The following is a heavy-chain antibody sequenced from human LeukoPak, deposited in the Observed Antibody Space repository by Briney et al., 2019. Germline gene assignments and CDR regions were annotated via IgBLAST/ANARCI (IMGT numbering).Heavy chain of an antibody. CDR3: ARAVVVTAIRGAFDI. CDR2: ISYDGSNK. D-gene: IGHD2-21*02. Sequence: GGSLRLSCAASGFTFSSYSVNWVRQAPGKGLEWVAVISYDGSNKYYADSVKGRFTISRDNSKNTLYLQMNSLRAEDTAVYYCARAVVVTAIRGAFDIWGQGTMVTVSS. V-gene: IGHV3-30*03. CDR1: GFTFSSYS. J-gene: IGHJ3*02.